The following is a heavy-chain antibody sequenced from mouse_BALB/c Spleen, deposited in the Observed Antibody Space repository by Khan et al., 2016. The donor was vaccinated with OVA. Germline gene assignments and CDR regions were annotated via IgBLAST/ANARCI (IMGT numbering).Heavy chain of an antibody. V-gene: IGHV2-2*02. D-gene: IGHD2-4*01. CDR1: GFSLNNYS. Sequence: QVQLQQPGPGLVQPSQSLSITCTVSGFSLNNYSVYWVRQSPGKGLEWLGVIWSAGSTDYNAAFISRMTISKDNSRNPIFFRMNSLQPNDTAIYYCARRGYDYGRGALFAYWGQGTLVTVSA. J-gene: IGHJ3*01. CDR3: ARRGYDYGRGALFAY. CDR2: IWSAGST.